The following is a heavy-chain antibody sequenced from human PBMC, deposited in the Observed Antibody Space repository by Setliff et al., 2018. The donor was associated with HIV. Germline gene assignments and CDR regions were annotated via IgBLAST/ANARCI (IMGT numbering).Heavy chain of an antibody. V-gene: IGHV4-38-2*02. CDR3: ARDDSSGWHFYYYYGMDV. Sequence: SETLSLTCTVSGYSIRSGYYWGWIRQPPGKGLEWIGSIYHSGSTYYTPPLKSRVTISVDTSKNQFSLKLSSVTAADTAVYYCARDDSSGWHFYYYYGMDVWGQGTTVTVSS. CDR1: GYSIRSGYY. CDR2: IYHSGST. J-gene: IGHJ6*02. D-gene: IGHD6-19*01.